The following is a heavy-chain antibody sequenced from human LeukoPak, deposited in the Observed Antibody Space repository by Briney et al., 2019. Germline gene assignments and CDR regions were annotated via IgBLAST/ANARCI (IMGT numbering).Heavy chain of an antibody. CDR2: INPSGGST. J-gene: IGHJ4*02. Sequence: ASVKVSCKASGYTFTSYYMHWVRQAPGQGLEWMGIINPSGGSTSYAQKFQGRVTMTRDTSTSTVYMELSSLRSEDTAVYYCARDARWSRKGSAVDYWGQGTLVTVSS. D-gene: IGHD4-23*01. CDR3: ARDARWSRKGSAVDY. V-gene: IGHV1-46*01. CDR1: GYTFTSYY.